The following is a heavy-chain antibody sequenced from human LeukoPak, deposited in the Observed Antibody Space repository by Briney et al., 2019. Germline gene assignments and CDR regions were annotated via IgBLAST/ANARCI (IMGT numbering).Heavy chain of an antibody. J-gene: IGHJ4*02. V-gene: IGHV1-2*02. CDR3: ARNDGVV. D-gene: IGHD3-3*01. Sequence: ASVKVSCKASGFAFTEYYMHWVRQAPGQGLEWMGWINPNSGGAHYAPKFQGRVTMTTDTSITTAYMELSRLKFDDTAVYYCARNDGVVWGQGTLATVSS. CDR2: INPNSGGA. CDR1: GFAFTEYY.